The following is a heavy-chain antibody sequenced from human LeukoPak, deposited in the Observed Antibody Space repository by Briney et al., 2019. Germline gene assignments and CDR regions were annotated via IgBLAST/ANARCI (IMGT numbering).Heavy chain of an antibody. V-gene: IGHV4-34*01. CDR2: INHSGST. Sequence: SETLSLTCAVYGGSFSGYYWSWIRQPPGKGLEWIGEINHSGSTNYNPSLKSRVTISVDTSKNQFSLKLSSVTAADTAVYYCARTQYSSSSDYYMDVWGKGTTVAVSS. CDR1: GGSFSGYY. J-gene: IGHJ6*03. CDR3: ARTQYSSSSDYYMDV. D-gene: IGHD6-6*01.